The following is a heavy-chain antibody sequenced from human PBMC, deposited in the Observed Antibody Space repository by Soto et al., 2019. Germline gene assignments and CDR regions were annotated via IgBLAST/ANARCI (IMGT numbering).Heavy chain of an antibody. D-gene: IGHD6-19*01. V-gene: IGHV4-59*08. CDR1: GGSISNYY. J-gene: IGHJ4*02. CDR3: ARWRQWLVHSD. Sequence: QVQLQESGPGLVKPSETLSLTCTVSGGSISNYYWNWIRQPPGKGLEWIGYIYYSGSTNYNPSLESRVTISMDTSKNQFSLKLSSVTAADTAVYYCARWRQWLVHSDWGQGALVTVSS. CDR2: IYYSGST.